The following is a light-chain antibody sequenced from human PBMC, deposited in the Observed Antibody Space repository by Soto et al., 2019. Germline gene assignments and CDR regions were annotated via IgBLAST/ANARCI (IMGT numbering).Light chain of an antibody. J-gene: IGKJ4*01. Sequence: IVLTQSPGTLSLSPGARATLSCRASQSVSSYLAWYQQTPGQSPRLLIYGASGRATGIPARFSGSGSETDFTLTISRLEPEDFAVYYCQQYGSSLTVGGGNKVDIK. CDR3: QQYGSSLT. CDR2: GAS. CDR1: QSVSSY. V-gene: IGKV3-20*01.